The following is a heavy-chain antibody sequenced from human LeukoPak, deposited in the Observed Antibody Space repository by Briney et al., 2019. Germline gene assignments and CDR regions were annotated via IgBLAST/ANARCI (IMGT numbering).Heavy chain of an antibody. Sequence: GGSLRLSCAASGFTFSSYGMHWVRQAPGKGLEWVAVIWYDGSNKYYADSVKGRFTISRDNSKNTLYLQMNSLRAEDTAVYYCARDPSTMVRGVPGSWFDPWGQGTLVTVSS. J-gene: IGHJ5*02. CDR3: ARDPSTMVRGVPGSWFDP. CDR2: IWYDGSNK. CDR1: GFTFSSYG. V-gene: IGHV3-33*01. D-gene: IGHD3-10*01.